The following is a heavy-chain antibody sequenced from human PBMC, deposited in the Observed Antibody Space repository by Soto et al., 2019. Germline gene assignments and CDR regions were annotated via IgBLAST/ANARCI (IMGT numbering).Heavy chain of an antibody. CDR2: INHSGSP. CDR1: GGSFSGYY. D-gene: IGHD1-1*01. V-gene: IGHV4-34*01. CDR3: ATANWSHHYIDP. J-gene: IGHJ5*02. Sequence: QVRLQQWGTGLLKSSETLSLTCAVYGGSFSGYYWSWLRQPPGKGLEWIGEINHSGSPNYNPSLKSRVTISVDTSKNQFSLKMTSVTAADTAVYYCATANWSHHYIDPWGQGTLVTVSS.